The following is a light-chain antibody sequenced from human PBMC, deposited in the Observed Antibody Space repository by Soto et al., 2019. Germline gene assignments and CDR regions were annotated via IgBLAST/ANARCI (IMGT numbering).Light chain of an antibody. CDR1: QGINTF. V-gene: IGKV1-8*01. Sequence: TITCRASQGINTFLAWYQQKAGKAPKLLIYAASTLQSGVPSRFSGSGSGTDFTLTISSLQSEDFATYYCQQSYSTPITFGQGTRLEIK. CDR3: QQSYSTPIT. CDR2: AAS. J-gene: IGKJ5*01.